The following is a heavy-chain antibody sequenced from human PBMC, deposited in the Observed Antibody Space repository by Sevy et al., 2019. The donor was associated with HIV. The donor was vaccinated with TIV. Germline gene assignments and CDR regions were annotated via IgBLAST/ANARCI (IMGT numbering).Heavy chain of an antibody. D-gene: IGHD3-22*01. CDR3: ARGGGTYYYDSSGYYSRAFDI. J-gene: IGHJ3*02. Sequence: GGYLRLCCAASGFTFSDYYMSWIRQAPGKGLGWVSYMSSSGNTIYYADSVKGRFTISMDNAKNSLYLQMNSLRAEETAVYYCARGGGTYYYDSSGYYSRAFDIWGQGTMVTVSS. V-gene: IGHV3-11*01. CDR2: MSSSGNTI. CDR1: GFTFSDYY.